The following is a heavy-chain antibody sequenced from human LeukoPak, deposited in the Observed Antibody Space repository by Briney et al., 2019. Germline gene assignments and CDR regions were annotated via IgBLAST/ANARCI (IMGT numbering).Heavy chain of an antibody. CDR3: ARVGNRRTPFDY. Sequence: SETLSLTCTVSGGSVTSGSYYWSWIRQPPGKGLEWIGCIYYSGSTNYNPSLKSRVTISVDTSKNQFSLKLRSVTAADTAVYYCARVGNRRTPFDYWGQGTLVTVSS. V-gene: IGHV4-61*01. J-gene: IGHJ4*02. D-gene: IGHD1-14*01. CDR1: GGSVTSGSYY. CDR2: IYYSGST.